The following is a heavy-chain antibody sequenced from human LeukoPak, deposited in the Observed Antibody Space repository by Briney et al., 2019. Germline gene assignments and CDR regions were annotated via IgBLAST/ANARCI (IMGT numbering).Heavy chain of an antibody. Sequence: SETLSLTCTVSGGSIRSSSGYYWGWIHQPPGKGLEWIGYIYYSGSTNYNPSLKSRVTISVDTSKNQFSLKLSSVTAADTAVYFCARGTGWFAYWGQGTLVTVSS. CDR1: GGSIRSSSGYY. D-gene: IGHD1-1*01. J-gene: IGHJ5*01. CDR3: ARGTGWFAY. CDR2: IYYSGST. V-gene: IGHV4-61*05.